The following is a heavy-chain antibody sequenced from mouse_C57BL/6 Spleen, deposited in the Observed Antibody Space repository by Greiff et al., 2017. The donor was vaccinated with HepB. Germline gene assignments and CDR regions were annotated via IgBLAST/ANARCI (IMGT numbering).Heavy chain of an antibody. CDR1: GFTFSSYA. D-gene: IGHD1-1*02. CDR3: ARDGGSGGSAY. J-gene: IGHJ3*01. V-gene: IGHV5-4*01. Sequence: EVHLVESGGGLVKPGGSLKLSCAASGFTFSSYAMSWVRQTPEKRLEWVATISDGGSYTYYPDNVKGRFTISRDNAKNNLYLQMSHLRSEDTAMYYCARDGGSGGSAYWGQGTLVTVSA. CDR2: ISDGGSYT.